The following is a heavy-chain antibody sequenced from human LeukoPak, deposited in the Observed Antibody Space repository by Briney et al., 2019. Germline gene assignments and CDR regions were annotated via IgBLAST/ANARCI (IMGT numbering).Heavy chain of an antibody. Sequence: GGSLRLSCAASGFTFSSYWMHWVRQAPGKGLMWVSRINSDGSTTTYADSVKGRFTISRDNAKNTLYLQMNSLRAEDTAVYYCARRGDYGDYLGQGTLVTVSS. CDR2: INSDGSTT. CDR1: GFTFSSYW. J-gene: IGHJ4*02. V-gene: IGHV3-74*01. CDR3: ARRGDYGDY.